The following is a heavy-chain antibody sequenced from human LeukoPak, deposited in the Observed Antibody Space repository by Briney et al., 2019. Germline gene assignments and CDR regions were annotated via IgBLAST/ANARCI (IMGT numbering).Heavy chain of an antibody. V-gene: IGHV3-11*01. CDR1: GFTFSDYY. CDR3: ARDPVGSRALYAMDV. J-gene: IGHJ6*02. CDR2: ISSSGSTI. D-gene: IGHD3-10*01. Sequence: GGSLRLSCAASGFTFSDYYMSWIRQAPGKGLEWVSCISSSGSTIYYADSVKGRFTISRDNAKNSLYLQMNSLRAEDTAVYYCARDPVGSRALYAMDVWGQGTTVTVSS.